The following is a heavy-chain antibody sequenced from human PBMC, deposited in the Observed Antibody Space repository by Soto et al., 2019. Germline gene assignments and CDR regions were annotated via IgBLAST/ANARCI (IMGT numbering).Heavy chain of an antibody. Sequence: LSLTCAVSGGSISSGGYSWSWIRQPPGKGLEWIGYIYHSGSTYYNPSLKSRVTISVDRSKNQFSLKLSSVTAADTAVYYCARGGWYDSSGYYYPSGGMDVWGQGTTVTVSS. CDR1: GGSISSGGYS. V-gene: IGHV4-30-2*01. D-gene: IGHD3-22*01. J-gene: IGHJ6*02. CDR2: IYHSGST. CDR3: ARGGWYDSSGYYYPSGGMDV.